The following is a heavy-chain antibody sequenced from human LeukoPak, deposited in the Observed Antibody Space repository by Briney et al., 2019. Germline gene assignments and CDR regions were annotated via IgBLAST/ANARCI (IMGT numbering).Heavy chain of an antibody. CDR3: ARDLPEYSSSSGLTWFDP. CDR2: IYYSGST. Sequence: SGTLSLTCTVSGGSISSYYWSWIRQPPGKGLEWIGYIYYSGSTNYNPSLKSRVTISVDTSKNQFSLKLSSVTAADTAVYYCARDLPEYSSSSGLTWFDPWGQGTLVTVSS. CDR1: GGSISSYY. V-gene: IGHV4-59*01. D-gene: IGHD6-6*01. J-gene: IGHJ5*02.